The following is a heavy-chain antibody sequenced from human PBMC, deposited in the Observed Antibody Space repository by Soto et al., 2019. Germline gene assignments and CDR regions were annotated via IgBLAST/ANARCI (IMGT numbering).Heavy chain of an antibody. J-gene: IGHJ4*02. Sequence: QTVSLTCAVSGDSVSSNIAACDWIRQSPSRGLEWLGRTYYRSKWYTNYAVSVRSRITINPDTSENQFTLQLISVTPEDTAIYYCARNVGGPRDSWGQGTLVTVYS. V-gene: IGHV6-1*01. CDR3: ARNVGGPRDS. CDR1: GDSVSSNIAA. D-gene: IGHD3-10*02. CDR2: TYYRSKWYT.